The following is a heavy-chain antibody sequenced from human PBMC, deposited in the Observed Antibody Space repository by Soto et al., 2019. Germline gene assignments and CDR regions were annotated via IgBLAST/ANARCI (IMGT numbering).Heavy chain of an antibody. Sequence: QVQLVQSGAEEKKPGASVKVSCKASGYTFTGYAVHWVRQAPGQRLEWMGWINAGNGNTKYSQKFQGRVTITRDTSASTAYMGLSSLVSEDTAVYYCAGAVAVPADFDYWGQGTLVTVSS. D-gene: IGHD6-19*01. CDR1: GYTFTGYA. CDR2: INAGNGNT. V-gene: IGHV1-3*05. J-gene: IGHJ4*02. CDR3: AGAVAVPADFDY.